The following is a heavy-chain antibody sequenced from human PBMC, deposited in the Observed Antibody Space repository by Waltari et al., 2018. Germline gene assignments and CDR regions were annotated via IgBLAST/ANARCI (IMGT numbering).Heavy chain of an antibody. Sequence: QLQLQESGPGLVKPSETLSLTCTVSGVSISSSSYYWGWIRQPPGKGLEWIGSIYYSGSTYYNPSLKSRVTISVDTSKNQFSLKLSSVTAADTAVYYCARPWAYSGSYYGPFDYWGQGTLVTVSS. CDR2: IYYSGST. CDR3: ARPWAYSGSYYGPFDY. D-gene: IGHD1-26*01. V-gene: IGHV4-39*01. J-gene: IGHJ4*02. CDR1: GVSISSSSYY.